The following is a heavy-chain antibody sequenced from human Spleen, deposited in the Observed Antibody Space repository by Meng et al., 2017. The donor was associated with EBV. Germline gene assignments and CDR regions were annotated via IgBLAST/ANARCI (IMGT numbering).Heavy chain of an antibody. CDR3: ATWWGKGYY. J-gene: IGHJ4*02. CDR2: INHSGNT. CDR1: GGPFDGYS. V-gene: IGHV4-34*01. D-gene: IGHD2-8*02. Sequence: HVGAKRWGAGLLKPSGTLSLSCDVYGGPFDGYSWSWIPQPPGKGLEWIGEINHSGNTNYNPSLKSRVTISVDTSKRQFSLKLTSMTAADTAVYYCATWWGKGYYWGQETLVTVSS.